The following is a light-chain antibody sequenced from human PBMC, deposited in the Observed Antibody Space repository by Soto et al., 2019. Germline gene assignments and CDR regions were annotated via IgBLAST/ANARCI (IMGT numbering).Light chain of an antibody. Sequence: DIQMTQSPSTLSASVRDRDTITCRASQSISSWLAWYQQKPGKAPKLLIYKASSLESGVPSRFSGSGSGTEFTLTISSLQPDDFATYYCQQYNSYSPITFGQGTRLEIK. CDR3: QQYNSYSPIT. CDR2: KAS. CDR1: QSISSW. J-gene: IGKJ5*01. V-gene: IGKV1-5*03.